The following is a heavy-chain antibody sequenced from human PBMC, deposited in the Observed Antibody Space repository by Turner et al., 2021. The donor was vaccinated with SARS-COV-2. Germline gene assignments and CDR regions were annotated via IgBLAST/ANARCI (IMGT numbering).Heavy chain of an antibody. D-gene: IGHD3-9*01. V-gene: IGHV4-4*07. CDR2: MYTSGST. J-gene: IGHJ4*02. CDR3: ARSGTGRYFDWLLLIDY. Sequence: QVQLQESGPGLVQPSQTLSVTCTVSGDSSSGYYWSWIRPPAGKGLEWIRRMYTSGSTNYNPSRKSRVTMSLDSSKNQFYLKWNSVTAADTAMYYCARSGTGRYFDWLLLIDYWGQGTLVTVSS. CDR1: GDSSSGYY.